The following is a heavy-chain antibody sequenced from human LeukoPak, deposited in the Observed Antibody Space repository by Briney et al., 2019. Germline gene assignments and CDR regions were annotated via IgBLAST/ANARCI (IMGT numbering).Heavy chain of an antibody. J-gene: IGHJ4*02. CDR2: ISYDGSNK. Sequence: HPGRSLRLSCAASGFTFSSYAMHWVRQAPGKGLEWVAVISYDGSNKYYADSVKGRFTISRDNSKNTLYLQMNSLRAEDTAVYYCAREVEGGATGNGLFDYWGQGTLVTVSS. D-gene: IGHD1-26*01. CDR1: GFTFSSYA. V-gene: IGHV3-30-3*01. CDR3: AREVEGGATGNGLFDY.